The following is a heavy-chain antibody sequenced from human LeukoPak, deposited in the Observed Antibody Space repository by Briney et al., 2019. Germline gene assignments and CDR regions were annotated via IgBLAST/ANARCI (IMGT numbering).Heavy chain of an antibody. CDR2: ISSSYSYI. V-gene: IGHV3-21*01. J-gene: IGHJ4*02. Sequence: GGSLRLSCAASGFTFSSYSMNWVRQAPGKGLEWVSSISSSYSYIYYADSVKGRFTISRDNAKNSLYLQMNSLRAEDTAVYYCAREGYGDYAIDYRGQGTLVTVSS. D-gene: IGHD4-17*01. CDR1: GFTFSSYS. CDR3: AREGYGDYAIDY.